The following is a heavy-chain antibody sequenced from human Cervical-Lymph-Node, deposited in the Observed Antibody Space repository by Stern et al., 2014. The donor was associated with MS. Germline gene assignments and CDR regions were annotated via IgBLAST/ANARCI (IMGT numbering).Heavy chain of an antibody. D-gene: IGHD4-17*01. Sequence: QVQLMQSGGGVVQPGRSLRLSCAASGFTFNDYAIHWVRQSPGKGLEWAALISYDGSKKYYADSVKGRFSISRDDSRNTVYLQMDSLRVEDSAVYYCAKSGHYGDYENYYYGVDVWGQGTTVTVSS. CDR3: AKSGHYGDYENYYYGVDV. V-gene: IGHV3-30*04. J-gene: IGHJ6*02. CDR1: GFTFNDYA. CDR2: ISYDGSKK.